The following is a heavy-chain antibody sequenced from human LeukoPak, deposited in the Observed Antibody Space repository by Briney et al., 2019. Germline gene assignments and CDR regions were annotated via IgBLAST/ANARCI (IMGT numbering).Heavy chain of an antibody. Sequence: GESLKISCKGSGYSFKSYWIGWVRQMPGKGLEWMGIIYPGDSDTRYSPSFQGQVTISADKSISTAYLQWSSLKASDTAVYYCARPNGVQLWSWYFDYWGQGTLVTVSS. CDR3: ARPNGVQLWSWYFDY. V-gene: IGHV5-51*01. CDR1: GYSFKSYW. CDR2: IYPGDSDT. J-gene: IGHJ4*02. D-gene: IGHD5-18*01.